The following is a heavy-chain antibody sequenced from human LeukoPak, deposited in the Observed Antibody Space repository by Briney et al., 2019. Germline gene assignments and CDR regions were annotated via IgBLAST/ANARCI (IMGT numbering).Heavy chain of an antibody. CDR2: SHYSGST. CDR3: ARAPRGESDAASGFYGVDV. V-gene: IGHV4-59*01. CDR1: SGSISTYY. Sequence: PSETLSLTCTVSSGSISTYYWTWIRQPPGKGLEWIGFSHYSGSTNYNPSLKSRVTISLDTSTNQFSLKLNSVTTADTAVYYRARAPRGESDAASGFYGVDVWGQGTTVTVSS. D-gene: IGHD3-22*01. J-gene: IGHJ6*02.